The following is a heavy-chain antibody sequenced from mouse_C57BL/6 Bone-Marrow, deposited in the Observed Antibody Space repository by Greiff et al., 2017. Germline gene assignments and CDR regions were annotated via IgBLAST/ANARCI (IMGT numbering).Heavy chain of an antibody. CDR3: ARSREALYSNGFFYY. CDR1: GYTFTSYW. J-gene: IGHJ2*01. D-gene: IGHD2-5*01. V-gene: IGHV1-50*01. CDR2: IDPSDSYT. Sequence: QVQLQQPGAELVKPGASVKLSCKASGYTFTSYWMQWVKQRPGQGLEWIGEIDPSDSYTNYNQKFKGKAPLTVDPSSSTAYMQLSSLTSEDSAVYYGARSREALYSNGFFYYWGQGTTLTVAS.